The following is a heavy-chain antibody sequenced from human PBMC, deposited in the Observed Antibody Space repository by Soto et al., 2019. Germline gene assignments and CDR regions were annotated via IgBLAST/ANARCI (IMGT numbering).Heavy chain of an antibody. V-gene: IGHV3-48*01. Sequence: EVQLVESGGGLVQPGGSLRLSCAASGFTFRSYSMNWVRQAPGKGLEWVSYISSSSSTIYYADSVKGRFTISRDNANNSLYLQMSSLRAGDTAVYYCATDPGYSSSWPFDYWGQGTLVTVSS. CDR3: ATDPGYSSSWPFDY. J-gene: IGHJ4*02. D-gene: IGHD6-13*01. CDR2: ISSSSSTI. CDR1: GFTFRSYS.